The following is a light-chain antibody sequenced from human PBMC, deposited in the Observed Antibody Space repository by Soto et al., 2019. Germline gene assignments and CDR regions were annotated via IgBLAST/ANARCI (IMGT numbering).Light chain of an antibody. V-gene: IGKV3-15*01. Sequence: EIVMTQSPATLSVSPGERATLSSRASQSVSSNLAWYQQKPGQAPRLLIYGASTRATGIPARFSGSRSGTEFTLTISSLQSEDFAVYYCQQYNNWPPTFGQGTKVEIK. CDR1: QSVSSN. J-gene: IGKJ1*01. CDR3: QQYNNWPPT. CDR2: GAS.